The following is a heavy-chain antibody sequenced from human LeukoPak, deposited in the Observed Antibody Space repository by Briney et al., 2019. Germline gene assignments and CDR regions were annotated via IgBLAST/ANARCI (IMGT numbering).Heavy chain of an antibody. V-gene: IGHV1-18*01. D-gene: IGHD2-2*01. CDR2: ISANNGNT. Sequence: SVKVSCKASGYTFTTYGISWVRQAPGQGLEWMGWISANNGNTNYAQKFQGRVTMTTDTSTSTAYMELRSLRSDDTAVYYCARDYCSRTSCYFDYWGQGTLVTVSS. CDR3: ARDYCSRTSCYFDY. J-gene: IGHJ4*02. CDR1: GYTFTTYG.